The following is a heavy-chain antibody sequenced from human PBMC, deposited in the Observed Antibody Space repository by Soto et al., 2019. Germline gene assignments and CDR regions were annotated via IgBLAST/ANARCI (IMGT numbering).Heavy chain of an antibody. D-gene: IGHD6-19*01. V-gene: IGHV6-1*01. Sequence: SQTLSLTCAISGNSVSTNSVAWNWIRQSPSRGLEWLGRTYFRSTWFNEYASSVKGRITISPVTSKNHFSLQLNSVTPDESAVYYCARDKRALAGYYFDYWGQGTPVTVSS. CDR2: TYFRSTWFN. J-gene: IGHJ4*02. CDR3: ARDKRALAGYYFDY. CDR1: GNSVSTNSVA.